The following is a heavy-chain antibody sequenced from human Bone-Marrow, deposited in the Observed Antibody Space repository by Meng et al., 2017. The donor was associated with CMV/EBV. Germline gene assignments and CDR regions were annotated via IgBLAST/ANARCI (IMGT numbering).Heavy chain of an antibody. J-gene: IGHJ5*02. D-gene: IGHD2-2*02. Sequence: SVKVSCKASGYTFTSYDINWVRQAPGQGLEWMGGIIPIFGTANYAQKFQGRVTITTDESTSTAYMELSSLRSEDTAVYYCASSGYCSSTSCYTGAFDPWGQGTLVTVSS. CDR2: IIPIFGTA. CDR3: ASSGYCSSTSCYTGAFDP. V-gene: IGHV1-69*05. CDR1: GYTFTSYD.